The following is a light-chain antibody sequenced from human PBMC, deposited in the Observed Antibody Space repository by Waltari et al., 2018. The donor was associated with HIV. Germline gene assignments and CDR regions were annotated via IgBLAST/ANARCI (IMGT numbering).Light chain of an antibody. CDR1: CSNLGRNT. V-gene: IGLV1-44*01. Sequence: QSVLTQPPSASGTPWQRVTTSCYGICSNLGRNTVNWYQQFPGRAPKLLIYNNDQRPSGVPDRFAGSKSGTSASLAIGGLQSDDEADYYCAEWDDSLTVSYVFGPGTKVTVL. CDR2: NND. J-gene: IGLJ1*01. CDR3: AEWDDSLTVSYV.